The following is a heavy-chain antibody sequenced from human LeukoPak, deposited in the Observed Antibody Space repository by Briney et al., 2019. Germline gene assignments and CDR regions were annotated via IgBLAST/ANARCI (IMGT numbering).Heavy chain of an antibody. CDR3: ARAPSEVGGYYPEYFRH. J-gene: IGHJ1*01. Sequence: PGGSLRLSCEATGFAFSRDWMHCVRQAPGKGLVWVSRIKSDGKTNYADSVKGRFTISRDNAKNTVSLQMTSLRADDTGVYYCARAPSEVGGYYPEYFRHWGQGTLVTVSS. CDR2: IKSDGKT. V-gene: IGHV3-74*01. CDR1: GFAFSRDW. D-gene: IGHD3-3*01.